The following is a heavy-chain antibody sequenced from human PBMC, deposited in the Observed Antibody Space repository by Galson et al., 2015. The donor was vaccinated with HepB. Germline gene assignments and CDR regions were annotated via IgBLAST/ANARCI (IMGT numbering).Heavy chain of an antibody. CDR1: GYTFTSFV. J-gene: IGHJ4*02. CDR3: AADTSGYSLAEDY. V-gene: IGHV1-18*01. CDR2: INVHHGYA. D-gene: IGHD3-22*01. Sequence: SVKVSCKASGYTFTSFVFSWVRQAPGQGLEWMGWINVHHGYANYTQRLHDRLSLTTDTSTSTAYMELRSLRSDDTAVYYCAADTSGYSLAEDYWGQGTLVTVSS.